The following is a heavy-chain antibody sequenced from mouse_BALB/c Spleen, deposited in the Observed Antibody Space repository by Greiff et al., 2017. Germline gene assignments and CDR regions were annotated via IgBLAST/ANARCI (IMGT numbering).Heavy chain of an antibody. D-gene: IGHD2-1*01. CDR2: ISNGGGST. CDR1: GFTFSSYT. CDR3: ARGGNYDYFDY. Sequence: EVKLVESGGGLVQPGGSLKLSCAASGFTFSSYTMSWVRQTPEKRLEWVAYISNGGGSTYYPDTVKGRFTISRDNAKNTLYLQMSSLKSEDTAMYYCARGGNYDYFDYWGQGTTLTVSS. J-gene: IGHJ2*01. V-gene: IGHV5-12-2*01.